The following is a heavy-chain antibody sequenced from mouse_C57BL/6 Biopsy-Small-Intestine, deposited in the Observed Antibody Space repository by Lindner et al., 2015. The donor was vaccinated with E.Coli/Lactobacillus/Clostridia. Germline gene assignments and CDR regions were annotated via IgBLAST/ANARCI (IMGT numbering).Heavy chain of an antibody. CDR1: GFSFNTYA. Sequence: VQLQESGGGLVQPKGSLKLSCAASGFSFNTYAMNRVRQAPGKGLEWVARIRSKSNNYATYYADSVKDRFTISRDDSESMLYLQMNNLKTEDTAMYYCVRHGVTTYAMDYWGQGASVTVSP. CDR2: IRSKSNNYAT. D-gene: IGHD2-2*01. J-gene: IGHJ4*01. CDR3: VRHGVTTYAMDY. V-gene: IGHV10-1*01.